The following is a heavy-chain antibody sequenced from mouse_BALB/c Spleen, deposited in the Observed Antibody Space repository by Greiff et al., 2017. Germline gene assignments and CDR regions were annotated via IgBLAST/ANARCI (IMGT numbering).Heavy chain of an antibody. Sequence: VKLVESGPGLVAPSQSLSITCTVSGFSLTSYGVHWVRQPPGKGLEWLGVIWAGGSTNYNSALMSRLSISKDNSKSQVFLKMNSLQTDDTAMYYCARGTLYRYDDLGSMDYWGQGTSVTVSS. V-gene: IGHV2-9*02. D-gene: IGHD2-14*01. CDR3: ARGTLYRYDDLGSMDY. J-gene: IGHJ4*01. CDR1: GFSLTSYG. CDR2: IWAGGST.